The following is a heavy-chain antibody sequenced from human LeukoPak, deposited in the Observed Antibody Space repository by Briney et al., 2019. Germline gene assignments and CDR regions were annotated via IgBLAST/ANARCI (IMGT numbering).Heavy chain of an antibody. D-gene: IGHD5-12*01. J-gene: IGHJ4*02. CDR1: GGSFSSGSYY. CDR2: IYYSGST. Sequence: SETLSLTCTVSGGSFSSGSYYWSWIRQPPGKGLEWIGYIYYSGSTNYNPSLKSRVTISVDTSKNQFSLKLSSVTAADTAVYYCARGTVVPAAYYPRGYSGYGPTTFDYWGQGTLVTVSS. CDR3: ARGTVVPAAYYPRGYSGYGPTTFDY. V-gene: IGHV4-61*01.